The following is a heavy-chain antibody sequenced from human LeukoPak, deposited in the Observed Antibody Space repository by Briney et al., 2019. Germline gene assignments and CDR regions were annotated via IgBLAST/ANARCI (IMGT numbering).Heavy chain of an antibody. CDR1: GGTFSNNA. V-gene: IGHV1-69*06. J-gene: IGHJ4*02. D-gene: IGHD4-17*01. CDR2: FIAIFGTG. CDR3: ARDLMTTVTTAY. Sequence: SVKVSCKASGGTFSNNAISWVRQAPGQGLEWMGGFIAIFGTGNYAQKFQGRVTITADKSTSTAYMELSSLRSEDTAVYYCARDLMTTVTTAYWGQGTLVTVSS.